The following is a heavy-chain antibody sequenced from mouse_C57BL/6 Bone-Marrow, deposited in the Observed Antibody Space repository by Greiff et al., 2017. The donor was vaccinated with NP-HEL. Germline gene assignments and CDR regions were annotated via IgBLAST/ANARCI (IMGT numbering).Heavy chain of an antibody. V-gene: IGHV14-4*01. Sequence: EVKLLESGAELVRPGASVKLSCTASGFHIKDDYMHWVKQRPEQGLEWIGWIDPENGDTEYASKFQGKATITADTSSNTAYLQLSSLTSEDTAVYYCTTTTHWGQGTTLTVSS. J-gene: IGHJ2*01. D-gene: IGHD2-12*01. CDR1: GFHIKDDY. CDR3: TTTTH. CDR2: IDPENGDT.